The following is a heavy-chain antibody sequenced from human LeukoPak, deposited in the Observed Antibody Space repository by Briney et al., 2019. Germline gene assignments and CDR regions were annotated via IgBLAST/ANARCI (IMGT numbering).Heavy chain of an antibody. J-gene: IGHJ4*02. CDR1: GGTFSSYA. CDR2: IIPILGIA. Sequence: ASVKVSCKASGGTFSSYAISWVRQAPGQGLEWMGRIIPILGIANYAQKFQGRVTITADKSTSTAYMELSSLRSEDTAVYYCASSCSSTSCSRYWGQGTLVTVSS. D-gene: IGHD2-2*01. CDR3: ASSCSSTSCSRY. V-gene: IGHV1-69*04.